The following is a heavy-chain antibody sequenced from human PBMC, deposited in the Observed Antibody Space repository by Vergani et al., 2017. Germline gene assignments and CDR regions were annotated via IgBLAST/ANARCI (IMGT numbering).Heavy chain of an antibody. CDR2: INPSGGST. D-gene: IGHD6-19*01. CDR1: GYTFTSYY. Sequence: QVQLVQSGAEVKKPGASVKVSCKASGYTFTSYYMHWVRQAPGQGLEWMGIINPSGGSTSYAQKFQGRVTMTRDTSPSTVYMELSSLRSEDTAVYYCARGVXGAVAGTSVFHYYYGMDVWGQGTTVTVSS. J-gene: IGHJ6*02. CDR3: ARGVXGAVAGTSVFHYYYGMDV. V-gene: IGHV1-46*01.